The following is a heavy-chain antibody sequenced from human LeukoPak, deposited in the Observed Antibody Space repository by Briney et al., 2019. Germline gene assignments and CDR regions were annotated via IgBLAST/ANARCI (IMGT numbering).Heavy chain of an antibody. Sequence: GESLKISCKGSGNSFTSYWMGWVSQMPGKGLEWMGIIYPGDSDTRYSPSFQGQVTISADKSISTAYLQWSSLKASDTAMYYCARLYNYYDSSGSKNDAFDIWGQGTMVTVSS. V-gene: IGHV5-51*01. CDR3: ARLYNYYDSSGSKNDAFDI. CDR2: IYPGDSDT. D-gene: IGHD3-22*01. J-gene: IGHJ3*02. CDR1: GNSFTSYW.